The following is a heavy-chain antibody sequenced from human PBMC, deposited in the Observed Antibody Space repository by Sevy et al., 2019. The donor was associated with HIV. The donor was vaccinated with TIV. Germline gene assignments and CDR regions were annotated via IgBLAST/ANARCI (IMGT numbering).Heavy chain of an antibody. D-gene: IGHD3-10*01. J-gene: IGHJ3*01. CDR1: GFTFSSYS. CDR3: AGTPGAYDAFDL. CDR2: ISGLSNYI. Sequence: GGSLRLSCAASGFTFSSYSMNWVRQAPGTGLEWVSSISGLSNYIYYADSLKGRFTISRDNAKNSLYLQMNSLRAEDKAVYYCAGTPGAYDAFDLWGQGTMVTVSS. V-gene: IGHV3-21*01.